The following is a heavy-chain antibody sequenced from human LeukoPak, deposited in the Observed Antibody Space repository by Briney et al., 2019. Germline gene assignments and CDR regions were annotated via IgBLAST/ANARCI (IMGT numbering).Heavy chain of an antibody. CDR2: INPNSGGT. CDR1: GYTFTGYS. Sequence: ASVKVSCKASGYTFTGYSMHWGRQAPGQGLEWMGWINPNSGGTNYAQKFQGRVTMTRDTSISTAYMELSRLRSDDTAVYYCAREPSIYSSDYVNRFDPWGQGTLVTVSS. CDR3: AREPSIYSSDYVNRFDP. D-gene: IGHD3-22*01. J-gene: IGHJ5*02. V-gene: IGHV1-2*02.